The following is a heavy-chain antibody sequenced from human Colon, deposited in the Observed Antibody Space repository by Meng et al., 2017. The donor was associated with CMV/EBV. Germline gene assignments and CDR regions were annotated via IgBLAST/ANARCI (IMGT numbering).Heavy chain of an antibody. D-gene: IGHD3-9*01. CDR3: ARQNSYYDSLTGYYRPAGLDY. J-gene: IGHJ4*02. CDR2: INHGGST. V-gene: IGHV4-34*01. CDR1: GGSFSAYF. Sequence: SETLSLTCTVYGGSFSAYFWTWIRQPPGKGLEWIGEINHGGSTNYHPSLKSRVTISVDTSKNQFSLKLSSVTAADTAVYYCARQNSYYDSLTGYYRPAGLDYWGQGTLVTVSS.